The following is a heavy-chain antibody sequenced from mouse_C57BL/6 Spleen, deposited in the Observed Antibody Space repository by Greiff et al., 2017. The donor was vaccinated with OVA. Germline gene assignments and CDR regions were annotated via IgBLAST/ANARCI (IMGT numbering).Heavy chain of an antibody. V-gene: IGHV7-3*01. CDR1: GFTFTDYY. D-gene: IGHD1-1*01. Sequence: EVQLVESGGGLVQPGGSLSLSCAASGFTFTDYYMSWVRQPPGKALEWLGFIRNKANGYTTEYSASVKGRFTISRDNSQSILYLQMNALRADDSATYYCARNYGSSHWFAYWGQGTLVTVSA. CDR3: ARNYGSSHWFAY. CDR2: IRNKANGYTT. J-gene: IGHJ3*01.